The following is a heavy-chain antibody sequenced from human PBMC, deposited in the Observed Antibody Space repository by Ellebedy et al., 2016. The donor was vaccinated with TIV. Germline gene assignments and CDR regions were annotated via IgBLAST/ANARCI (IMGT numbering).Heavy chain of an antibody. CDR3: ARDSFPVVGAKGPDI. CDR2: ISGSGGST. CDR1: GFSFSNFW. D-gene: IGHD1-26*01. Sequence: PGGSLRLSCAAWGFSFSNFWMSWVRQAPGKGLEWVSAISGSGGSTYYADSVKGWFTISRDNSKNTLYLQMNSLRAEDTAVYYCARDSFPVVGAKGPDIWGQGTMVTVSS. V-gene: IGHV3-23*01. J-gene: IGHJ3*02.